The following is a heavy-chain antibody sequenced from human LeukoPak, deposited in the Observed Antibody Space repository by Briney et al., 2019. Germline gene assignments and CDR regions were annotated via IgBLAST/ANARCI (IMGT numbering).Heavy chain of an antibody. Sequence: GASVKVSCKASGYTFTGYYMHWVRQAPGQGLEWMGWINPNSGGTNCAQKFQGRVTMTRDTSISTAYMELSRLRSDDTAVYYCARVSRKVVVVPAARGWFDPWGQGTLVTVSS. D-gene: IGHD2-2*01. CDR3: ARVSRKVVVVPAARGWFDP. CDR1: GYTFTGYY. J-gene: IGHJ5*02. CDR2: INPNSGGT. V-gene: IGHV1-2*02.